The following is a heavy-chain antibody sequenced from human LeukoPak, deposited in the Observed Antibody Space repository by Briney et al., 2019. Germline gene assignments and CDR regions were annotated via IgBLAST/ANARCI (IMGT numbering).Heavy chain of an antibody. V-gene: IGHV3-23*01. CDR2: IRDSGGST. CDR1: GITLSNYG. Sequence: GGSLRLSCVVSGITLSNYGMSWVRHASGRGLEWVAGIRDSGGSTNYADSVKGRFTISRDNSKNTLYLQMNSLRAEDTAVYYCARCGSGGSSWLHYWGQGTLVTVSS. CDR3: ARCGSGGSSWLHY. D-gene: IGHD6-13*01. J-gene: IGHJ4*02.